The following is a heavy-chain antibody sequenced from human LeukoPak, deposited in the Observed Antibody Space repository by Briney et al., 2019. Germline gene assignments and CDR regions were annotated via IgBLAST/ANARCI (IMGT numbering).Heavy chain of an antibody. V-gene: IGHV1-46*01. CDR1: GYTFTSYY. Sequence: ASVKVSCKASGYTFTSYYMHWVRQAPGQGLEWMGIINPSGGSTSYAQKLQGRVTMTTDTSTSTAYMELRSLRSDDTAVYYCARLWDYMGPDYWGQGTLVTVSS. CDR2: INPSGGST. J-gene: IGHJ4*02. D-gene: IGHD4-11*01. CDR3: ARLWDYMGPDY.